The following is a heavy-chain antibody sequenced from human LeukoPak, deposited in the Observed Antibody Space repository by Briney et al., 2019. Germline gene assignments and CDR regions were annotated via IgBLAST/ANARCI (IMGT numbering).Heavy chain of an antibody. CDR3: ARGSVGVVATIPLDYYYYMDV. CDR1: GFTFSSYW. Sequence: GGSLRLFCAASGFTFSSYWMSWVRQAPGKGLEWVANIKQDGSEKYYVDSVKGRFTISRDNAKNSLYLQMNSLRAEDTAVYYCARGSVGVVATIPLDYYYYMDVWGKGTTVTVSS. V-gene: IGHV3-7*01. D-gene: IGHD5-12*01. CDR2: IKQDGSEK. J-gene: IGHJ6*03.